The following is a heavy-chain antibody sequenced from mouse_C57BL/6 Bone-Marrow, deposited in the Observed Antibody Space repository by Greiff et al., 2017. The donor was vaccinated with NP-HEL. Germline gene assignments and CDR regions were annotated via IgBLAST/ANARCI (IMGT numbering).Heavy chain of an antibody. V-gene: IGHV1-81*01. Sequence: VHLVESGAELARPGASVKLSCKASGYTFTSYGISWVKQRTGQGLEWIGEIYPRSGNTYYNEKFKGKATLTADKSSSTAYMELRSLTSEDSAVYFCARRRGSSYGYFDVWGTGTTVTVSS. CDR1: GYTFTSYG. CDR3: ARRRGSSYGYFDV. J-gene: IGHJ1*03. CDR2: IYPRSGNT. D-gene: IGHD1-1*01.